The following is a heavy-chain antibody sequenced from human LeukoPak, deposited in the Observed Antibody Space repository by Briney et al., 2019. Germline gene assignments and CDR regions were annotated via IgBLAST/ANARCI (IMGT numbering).Heavy chain of an antibody. D-gene: IGHD1-26*01. CDR2: INSNSGAR. CDR3: ARGRGGATTGFDH. Sequence: ASVKVSCKASGYTFSDSYMHWVRQAPGQGLESMGWINSNSGARNYAPKFQGRVTFSRDNSISTAYMELSSLRSDDTAIYYCARGRGGATTGFDHWGQGTLVTVSS. J-gene: IGHJ4*02. CDR1: GYTFSDSY. V-gene: IGHV1-2*02.